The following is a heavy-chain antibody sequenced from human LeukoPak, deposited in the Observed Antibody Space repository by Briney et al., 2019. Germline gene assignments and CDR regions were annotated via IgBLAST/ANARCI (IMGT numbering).Heavy chain of an antibody. CDR1: GGSISSYY. Sequence: SETLSLTCTVSGGSISSYYWSWIRQPAGKGLEWIGRIYSTGSTNYNPSLKSRLTMSVDTSKNQFSLKLTSVTAADTAVYYCARAKDNYRGNDAFDIWGQGTMVTVSS. V-gene: IGHV4-4*07. CDR2: IYSTGST. CDR3: ARAKDNYRGNDAFDI. J-gene: IGHJ3*02. D-gene: IGHD4/OR15-4a*01.